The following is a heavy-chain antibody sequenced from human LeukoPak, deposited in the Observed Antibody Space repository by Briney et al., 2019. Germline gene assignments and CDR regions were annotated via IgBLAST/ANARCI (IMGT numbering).Heavy chain of an antibody. Sequence: PGGSLRLSCAASGFTFSNYWMHWVRQAPGKGLEWVGFIRAKTYGGTTQYAASVKDRFTISRDDSKSIAYLQMNSLKTEDTAVYYCARADYGGNAGGFWGQGTLVTVSS. CDR2: IRAKTYGGTT. D-gene: IGHD4-23*01. CDR1: GFTFSNYW. J-gene: IGHJ4*02. CDR3: ARADYGGNAGGF. V-gene: IGHV3-49*04.